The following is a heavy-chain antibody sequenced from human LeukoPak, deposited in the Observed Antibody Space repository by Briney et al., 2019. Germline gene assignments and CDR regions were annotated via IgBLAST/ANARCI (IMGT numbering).Heavy chain of an antibody. V-gene: IGHV4-59*08. CDR3: VRRDDTGWNYFDY. J-gene: IGHJ4*02. Sequence: PSETPSLTCTVSGGSINSHYWSWIRQPPGKGLEWIGDIYYKGSTNYNPSLKSRVTISVDTSKNHLSLKLTSVLAADTAIYYCVRRDDTGWNYFDYWGQGILVTVSS. D-gene: IGHD6-19*01. CDR1: GGSINSHY. CDR2: IYYKGST.